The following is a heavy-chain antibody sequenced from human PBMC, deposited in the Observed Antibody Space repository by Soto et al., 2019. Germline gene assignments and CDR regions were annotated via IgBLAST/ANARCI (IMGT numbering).Heavy chain of an antibody. D-gene: IGHD6-6*01. J-gene: IGHJ4*02. CDR3: ARAESSSAEGFEY. V-gene: IGHV4-59*01. Sequence: SETLSLTCSVSGASISGYFWSWVRQSPGKGLEWIGHITNRGSTNYNPSLKSRVTISTDTPKNQFSLNLSSVTAADTAVYYCARAESSSAEGFEYWGRGTLVTVSS. CDR1: GASISGYF. CDR2: ITNRGST.